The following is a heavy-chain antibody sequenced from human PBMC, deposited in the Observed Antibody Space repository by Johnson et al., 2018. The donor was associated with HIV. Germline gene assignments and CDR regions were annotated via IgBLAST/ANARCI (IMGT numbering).Heavy chain of an antibody. CDR1: GFTFSSYG. CDR2: ISYDGSNK. J-gene: IGHJ3*02. Sequence: QVQLVDSGGGLVQPGGSLRLSCAASGFTFSSYGMHWVRQIPGKGLEWVAVISYDGSNKYYADSVKGRFTISRDNSKNTLYLQMNSLGAEDTAVYYCAREGHGAFDIWGQGTMVTVSS. CDR3: AREGHGAFDI. V-gene: IGHV3-30*03.